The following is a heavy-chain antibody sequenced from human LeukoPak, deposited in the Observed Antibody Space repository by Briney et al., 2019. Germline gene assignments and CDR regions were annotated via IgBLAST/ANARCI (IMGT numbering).Heavy chain of an antibody. CDR2: IRYDGSNK. CDR1: GFTFSSYG. J-gene: IGHJ3*02. CDR3: AKDRGYHDVSPLRWGGSASFAFDI. D-gene: IGHD5-12*01. V-gene: IGHV3-30*02. Sequence: PGGPLRLSCAASGFTFSSYGMHWVRQAPGKGLEWVAFIRYDGSNKYYADSVKGRFTISRDNSKNTLYLQMNSLRAEDTAVYYCAKDRGYHDVSPLRWGGSASFAFDIWGRGTMVTVSS.